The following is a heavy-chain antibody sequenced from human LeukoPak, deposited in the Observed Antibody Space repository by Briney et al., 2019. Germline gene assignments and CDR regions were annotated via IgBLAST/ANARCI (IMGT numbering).Heavy chain of an antibody. Sequence: SGTLSLTCTVSGGSISSSSYYWGWIRQPPGKGLEWIGSIYYNGSTYYNPSLKSRVTISVDTSKNHFSLKLSSVTAADTADYYCARQRRAFRPYYMDVWGKGTTVSISS. CDR1: GGSISSSSYY. CDR3: ARQRRAFRPYYMDV. V-gene: IGHV4-39*01. J-gene: IGHJ6*03. CDR2: IYYNGST. D-gene: IGHD2/OR15-2a*01.